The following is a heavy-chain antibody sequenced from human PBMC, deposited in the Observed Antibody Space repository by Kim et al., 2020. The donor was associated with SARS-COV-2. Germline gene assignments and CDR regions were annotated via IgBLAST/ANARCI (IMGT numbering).Heavy chain of an antibody. J-gene: IGHJ6*03. Sequence: SETLSLTCAVYGGSFSGYYWSWIRQPPGKGLEWIGEINHSGSTNYNPSLKSRVTISVDTSKNQFSLKLSSVTAADTAVYYCARMTTHLDCSSTSCYKKQGVYYYYYYMDVWGKGTTVTVSS. D-gene: IGHD2-2*02. CDR3: ARMTTHLDCSSTSCYKKQGVYYYYYYMDV. V-gene: IGHV4-34*01. CDR2: INHSGST. CDR1: GGSFSGYY.